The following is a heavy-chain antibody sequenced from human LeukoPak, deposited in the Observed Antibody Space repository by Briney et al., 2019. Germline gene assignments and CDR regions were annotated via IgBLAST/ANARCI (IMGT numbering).Heavy chain of an antibody. CDR1: GGSISSYY. CDR3: ASQVGYCSGGSCYFDY. D-gene: IGHD2-15*01. V-gene: IGHV4-59*01. J-gene: IGHJ4*02. Sequence: PSETLSLTCTVSGGSISSYYWSWIRQPPGKGLEWIGYIYYSGSTNYNPSLKSRVTISVDTSKNQFSLKLSSVTAADTAVYYCASQVGYCSGGSCYFDYWGQGTLVTVSS. CDR2: IYYSGST.